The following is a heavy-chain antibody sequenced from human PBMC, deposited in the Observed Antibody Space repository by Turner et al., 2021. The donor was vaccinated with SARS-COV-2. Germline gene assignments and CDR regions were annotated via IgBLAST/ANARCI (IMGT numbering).Heavy chain of an antibody. D-gene: IGHD6-6*01. CDR1: GYTFTGYY. V-gene: IGHV1-2*02. J-gene: IGHJ5*02. Sequence: QVQLVQSGAEVKKPGASVEVSCKASGYTFTGYYMHWVRQAPGQGLEWMGWINPNSGGTNYAQKFHGRVTMTRDTSISTAYMDLSRLRSDDTAVYYCAREGAPVSSSSRVWFDPWGQGTLVTVSS. CDR2: INPNSGGT. CDR3: AREGAPVSSSSRVWFDP.